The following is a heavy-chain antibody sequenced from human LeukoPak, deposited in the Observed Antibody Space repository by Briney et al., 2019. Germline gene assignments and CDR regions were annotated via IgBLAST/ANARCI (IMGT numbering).Heavy chain of an antibody. D-gene: IGHD4-17*01. CDR1: GYIFSNYW. V-gene: IGHV5-51*01. CDR3: ARQNYGDYVN. Sequence: GEYLKISCKGSGYIFSNYWIGWVRQMPGEGLEWMGIIYSGDSDVRYSPSFQGQVTISVDRSISTAYLQWSSLKASDTAIYYCARQNYGDYVNWGQGTLVTVSS. CDR2: IYSGDSDV. J-gene: IGHJ4*02.